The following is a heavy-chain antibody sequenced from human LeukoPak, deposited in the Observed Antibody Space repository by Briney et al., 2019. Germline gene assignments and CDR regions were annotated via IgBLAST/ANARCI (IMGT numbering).Heavy chain of an antibody. V-gene: IGHV4-34*01. J-gene: IGHJ4*02. CDR3: ARGDKGIQLWLYY. CDR1: GFTFSSYW. CDR2: INHSGST. D-gene: IGHD5-18*01. Sequence: GSPRLSCAASGFTFSSYWMSWIRQPPGKGLEWIGEINHSGSTNYNPSLKSRVTISVDTSTNQFSLRLSSVTAADTAVYYCARGDKGIQLWLYYWGQGTLVTVSS.